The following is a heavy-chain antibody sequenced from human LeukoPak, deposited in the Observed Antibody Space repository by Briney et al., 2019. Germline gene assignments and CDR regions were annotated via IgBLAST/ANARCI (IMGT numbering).Heavy chain of an antibody. Sequence: SETLSLTCTVSGGSISSYYWSWIRQPAGKGLEWIGRIYTSGSTNYNPSHKSRVTMSVDTSKNQFSLKLSSVTAADTAVYYCARDRGYCSGGSCYGMDVWGQGTTVTVSS. D-gene: IGHD2-15*01. CDR3: ARDRGYCSGGSCYGMDV. V-gene: IGHV4-4*07. CDR1: GGSISSYY. J-gene: IGHJ6*02. CDR2: IYTSGST.